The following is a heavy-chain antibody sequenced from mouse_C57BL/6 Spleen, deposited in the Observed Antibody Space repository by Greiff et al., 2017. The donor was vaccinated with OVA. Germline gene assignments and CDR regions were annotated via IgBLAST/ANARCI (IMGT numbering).Heavy chain of an antibody. Sequence: EVQLVESGPGLVKPSQSLSLTCSVTGYSITSGYYWYWIRQFPGNKLEWMGYISYDGSNNYNPSLKNRISITRDTSKNQFFLKLNSVTTEDTATYYCANYDGYYTAWFAYWGQGTLVTVSA. CDR3: ANYDGYYTAWFAY. J-gene: IGHJ3*01. V-gene: IGHV3-6*01. CDR2: ISYDGSN. CDR1: GYSITSGYY. D-gene: IGHD2-3*01.